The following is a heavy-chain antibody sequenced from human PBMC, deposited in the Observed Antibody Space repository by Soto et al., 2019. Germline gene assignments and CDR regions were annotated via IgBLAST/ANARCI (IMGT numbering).Heavy chain of an antibody. J-gene: IGHJ4*02. CDR2: INAGNGNT. D-gene: IGHD1-26*01. CDR1: GYTLSNYA. V-gene: IGHV1-3*01. Sequence: ASVKVSCKASGYTLSNYAMHWVRQAPGQRLEWMGWINAGNGNTKYSQKFQGRVTITRDTSASTAYMELSSLRSEDTAVYYCARDFTGSYLGLDYWGQGTLVTVSS. CDR3: ARDFTGSYLGLDY.